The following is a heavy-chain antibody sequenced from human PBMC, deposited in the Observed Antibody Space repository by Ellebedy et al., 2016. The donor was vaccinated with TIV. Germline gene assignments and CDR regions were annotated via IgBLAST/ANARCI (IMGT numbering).Heavy chain of an antibody. J-gene: IGHJ4*02. CDR1: GGSISSYY. D-gene: IGHD5-12*01. CDR2: IYYSGST. V-gene: IGHV4-59*01. CDR3: ARLDIVATSPYFDY. Sequence: SETLSLXCTVSGGSISSYYWSWIRQPPGKGLEWIGYIYYSGSTNYNPSLKSRVTISVDTSKNQFSLKLSSVTAADTAVYYCARLDIVATSPYFDYWGQGTLVTVSS.